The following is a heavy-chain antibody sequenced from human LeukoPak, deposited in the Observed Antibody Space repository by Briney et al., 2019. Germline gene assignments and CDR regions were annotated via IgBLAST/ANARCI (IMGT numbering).Heavy chain of an antibody. V-gene: IGHV4-34*01. J-gene: IGHJ4*02. D-gene: IGHD4-23*01. CDR3: ARDLLNEGNHLDY. CDR1: GGSFSGYY. CDR2: IKHIGST. Sequence: PSETLSLTCAVYGGSFSGYYWTWIRQPPGTGLEWIGEIKHIGSTNYNPSLKSRVTISVDTSKNQFSLELSSVTAADTAVYYCARDLLNEGNHLDYWGQGTLVTVSS.